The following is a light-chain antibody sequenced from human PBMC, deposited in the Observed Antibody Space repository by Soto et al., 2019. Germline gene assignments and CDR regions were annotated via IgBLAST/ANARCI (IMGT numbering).Light chain of an antibody. J-gene: IGKJ4*01. CDR2: GAS. CDR1: QSISSD. CDR3: QQYSSWPPLT. V-gene: IGKV3-15*01. Sequence: EIVLTQSPATLSVSPGKRATLSFRASQSISSDLAWYQQRPGQAPRLLIYGASTRATGIPARFSGSRSGTEFTLTISSLQSEDFAVYYCQQYSSWPPLTFGGGTKVDIK.